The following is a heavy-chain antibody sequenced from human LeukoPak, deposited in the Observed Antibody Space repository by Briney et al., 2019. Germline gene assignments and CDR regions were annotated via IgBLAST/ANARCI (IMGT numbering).Heavy chain of an antibody. CDR2: IVYTVRT. CDR3: ARDSWWDGWKTFSDWFGP. V-gene: IGHV4-59*01. J-gene: IGHJ5*02. D-gene: IGHD2-15*01. Sequence: SETLSLTCTVSVGSIWSYYWSSVRQPPEKGRKWIGNIVYTVRTNYNPSLQSRVTISIDTSKNQFSLRLNSVTAADPAVYYCARDSWWDGWKTFSDWFGPWGKGTLVTVSS. CDR1: VGSIWSYY.